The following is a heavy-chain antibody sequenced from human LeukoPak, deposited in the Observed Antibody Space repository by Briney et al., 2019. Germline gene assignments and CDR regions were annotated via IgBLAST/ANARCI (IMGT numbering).Heavy chain of an antibody. V-gene: IGHV3-23*01. CDR2: LSGSGSSV. J-gene: IGHJ5*02. Sequence: GGSLRLSWVVSGFTFSTNGMSWVRQAPGKGLEWVSGLSGSGSSVYYADSVRGRLTISRDNSRNTLYLQLDSLRADDTAVYYCAKGLTWFDPWGQGNPVIVSS. CDR3: AKGLTWFDP. D-gene: IGHD4/OR15-4a*01. CDR1: GFTFSTNG.